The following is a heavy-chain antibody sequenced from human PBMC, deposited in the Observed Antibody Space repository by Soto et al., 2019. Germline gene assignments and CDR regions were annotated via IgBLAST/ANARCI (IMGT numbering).Heavy chain of an antibody. Sequence: EVQLLESGGGLVQPGGSLRLSCAASGFTFSIYAMSWVRQAPGKGLEWVSTISGSGGSTYYADSVKGRFTISRDNSKNALYLQMNSLRAEDTAVYYCAKYFSGGPFNWFDPWGQGTLVTVSS. CDR2: ISGSGGST. CDR3: AKYFSGGPFNWFDP. D-gene: IGHD3-3*01. V-gene: IGHV3-23*01. CDR1: GFTFSIYA. J-gene: IGHJ5*02.